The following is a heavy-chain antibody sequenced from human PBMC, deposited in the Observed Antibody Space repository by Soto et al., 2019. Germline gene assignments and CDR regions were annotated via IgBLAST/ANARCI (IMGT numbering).Heavy chain of an antibody. CDR1: GFTFSSYA. V-gene: IGHV3-23*01. CDR2: ISGSGGST. Sequence: GGSLRLSCAASGFTFSSYAMSWVRQAPGKGLEWVSAISGSGGSTYYADSVKGRFTISRDNYKNTLYLQMNSLRAEDTAVYYCTKPLVGAAAGIMGRRYYYYGMDVWGQGTTVTVSS. D-gene: IGHD6-13*01. J-gene: IGHJ6*02. CDR3: TKPLVGAAAGIMGRRYYYYGMDV.